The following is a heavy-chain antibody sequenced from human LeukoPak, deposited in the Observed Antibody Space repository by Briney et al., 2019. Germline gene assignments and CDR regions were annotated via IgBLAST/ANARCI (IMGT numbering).Heavy chain of an antibody. V-gene: IGHV3-33*01. D-gene: IGHD6-13*01. CDR3: ATDRGAAPFDY. CDR1: GLTFSSYG. J-gene: IGHJ4*02. Sequence: GTSLRLSCAASGLTFSSYGMHWVRQAPGKGLEWVAVIWSDGSNKYYADSAEGRFTISRDNSKYTLYLQMNSLRAEDTAVYYCATDRGAAPFDYWGQGTLVTVSS. CDR2: IWSDGSNK.